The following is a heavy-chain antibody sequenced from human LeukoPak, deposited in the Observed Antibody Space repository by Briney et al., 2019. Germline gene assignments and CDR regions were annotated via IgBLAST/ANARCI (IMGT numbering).Heavy chain of an antibody. Sequence: PGGSLRLSCAASGFTFSSYAMSWVRQAPGKGLEWVSAISGSGGSAYYADSVKGRFTISRDNSKNTLYLQMNSLRAEDTAVYYCAKDLVGSSSRDYWGQGTLVTVSS. CDR2: ISGSGGSA. CDR1: GFTFSSYA. V-gene: IGHV3-23*01. D-gene: IGHD6-13*01. J-gene: IGHJ4*02. CDR3: AKDLVGSSSRDY.